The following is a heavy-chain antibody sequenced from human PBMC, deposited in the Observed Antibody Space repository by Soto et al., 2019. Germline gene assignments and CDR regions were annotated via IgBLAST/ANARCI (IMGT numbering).Heavy chain of an antibody. V-gene: IGHV3-23*01. CDR3: AKVTYYYDTSVYYYFDY. D-gene: IGHD3-22*01. Sequence: SRTLSCVASGFTFSSYAMSWVRQAPGKGLEWVSTISGSGGGSTYYADSVKGRFTISRDNSKNTLYLQMNSLKAEDTAVYYCAKVTYYYDTSVYYYFDYWGQGTQVTVSS. J-gene: IGHJ4*02. CDR1: GFTFSSYA. CDR2: ISGSGGGST.